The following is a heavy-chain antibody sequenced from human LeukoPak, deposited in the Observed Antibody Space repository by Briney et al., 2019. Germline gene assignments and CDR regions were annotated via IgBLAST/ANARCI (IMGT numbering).Heavy chain of an antibody. D-gene: IGHD3-10*01. Sequence: PGGALRLSCAASGFTFSSYSMDWVRQAPGKGREWVSCISSSGSTIYYADSVKGRFTISRDNAKNSLYLQMNSLRDEDTAVYYCARGPQRYYGSGQDFDYWGQGTLVSVSS. CDR2: ISSSGSTI. V-gene: IGHV3-48*02. CDR1: GFTFSSYS. CDR3: ARGPQRYYGSGQDFDY. J-gene: IGHJ4*02.